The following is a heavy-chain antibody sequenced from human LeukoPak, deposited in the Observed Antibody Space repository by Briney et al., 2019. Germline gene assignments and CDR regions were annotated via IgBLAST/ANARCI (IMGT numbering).Heavy chain of an antibody. J-gene: IGHJ4*02. CDR2: IYYSGST. CDR3: ARERRVGDFDY. V-gene: IGHV4-59*01. CDR1: GGSISSYY. Sequence: PSETLSLTCTVSGGSISSYYWSWIRQPPGKGLEWIGYIYYSGSTNYNPSLKSRVTISVDTSKNQFSLKLSSVTAAGTAVYYCARERRVGDFDYWGQGTLVTVSS. D-gene: IGHD2-15*01.